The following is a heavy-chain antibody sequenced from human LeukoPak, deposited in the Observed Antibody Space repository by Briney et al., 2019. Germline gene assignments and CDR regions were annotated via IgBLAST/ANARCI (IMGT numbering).Heavy chain of an antibody. CDR1: GGSFSGYY. D-gene: IGHD2-15*01. CDR2: INHSGST. J-gene: IGHJ4*02. V-gene: IGHV4-34*01. Sequence: SETLSLTCAVYGGSFSGYYWSWIRQPPGKGLEWIGEINHSGSTNYNPSLKSRVTISVDTSKNQFSLKLSSVTAADTAVYYCARFRSGSWIRNGYWGQGTLVTVSS. CDR3: ARFRSGSWIRNGY.